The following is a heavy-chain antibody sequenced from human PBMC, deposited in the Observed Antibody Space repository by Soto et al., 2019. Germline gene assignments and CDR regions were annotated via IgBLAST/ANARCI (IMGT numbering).Heavy chain of an antibody. CDR1: GFTFHSYW. J-gene: IGHJ4*02. Sequence: EVQLVESGGGVVQPGGSLRLSCAASGFTFHSYWMSWVRQAPGRGLESVANIAQDGSEEYYVDSVKGRFTISRDNVRNSLYLQMNSLRAEDTAMYFCATANRGFSPTYWGQGTLVTVSS. D-gene: IGHD2-8*01. CDR2: IAQDGSEE. CDR3: ATANRGFSPTY. V-gene: IGHV3-7*01.